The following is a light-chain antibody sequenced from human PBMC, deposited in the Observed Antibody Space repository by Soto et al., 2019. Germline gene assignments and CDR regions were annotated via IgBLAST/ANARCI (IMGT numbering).Light chain of an antibody. CDR2: DAS. CDR1: QSVKNNY. Sequence: EIVLKQSPDTLSLSPGERATLSCRASQSVKNNYLAWYQQKPGHPPRFLIYDASSRATGIPDRFSGSGSGTDFTLTISSLEPEDFAVYYCQQHGSTPLTFGGGTKVDIK. J-gene: IGKJ4*01. CDR3: QQHGSTPLT. V-gene: IGKV3-20*01.